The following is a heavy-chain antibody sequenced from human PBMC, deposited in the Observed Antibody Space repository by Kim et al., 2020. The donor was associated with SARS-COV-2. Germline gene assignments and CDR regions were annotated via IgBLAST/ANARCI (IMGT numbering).Heavy chain of an antibody. Sequence: SVKGRFTTSRDNSKNTLYLQMNSLRAEDTAVYYCARDAYYYDSSGRVDYWGQGTLVTVSS. D-gene: IGHD3-22*01. CDR3: ARDAYYYDSSGRVDY. J-gene: IGHJ4*02. V-gene: IGHV3-66*01.